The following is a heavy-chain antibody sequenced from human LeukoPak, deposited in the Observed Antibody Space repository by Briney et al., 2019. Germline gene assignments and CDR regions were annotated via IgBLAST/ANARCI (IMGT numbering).Heavy chain of an antibody. CDR3: ARGGSGAYDWNY. V-gene: IGHV4-59*01. CDR1: GGSISSYY. J-gene: IGHJ4*02. D-gene: IGHD2-15*01. Sequence: PSETLSLTCTVSGGSISSYYRNWIRQPPGRGLEWIGNVYYSGSTSYNPSLKSRVTISLDTSKNQFSLKLRSVTAADTAVYYCARGGSGAYDWNYWGQGTLVTVSS. CDR2: VYYSGST.